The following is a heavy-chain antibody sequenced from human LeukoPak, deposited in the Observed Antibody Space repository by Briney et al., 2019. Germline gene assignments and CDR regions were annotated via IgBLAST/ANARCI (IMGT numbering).Heavy chain of an antibody. Sequence: SETLSLTRAVSGGSISSSNWWSWVRQPPGKGLEWIGEIYHSGSTNYNPSLKSRVTISVDKSKNQFSLKLSSVTAADTAVYYCARDGRDSSSGTWYYYYYGMDVWGQGTTVTVSS. CDR3: ARDGRDSSSGTWYYYYYGMDV. D-gene: IGHD2-15*01. CDR2: IYHSGST. CDR1: GGSISSSNW. V-gene: IGHV4-4*02. J-gene: IGHJ6*02.